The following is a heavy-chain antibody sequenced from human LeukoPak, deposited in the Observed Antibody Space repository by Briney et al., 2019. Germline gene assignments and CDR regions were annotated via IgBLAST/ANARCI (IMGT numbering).Heavy chain of an antibody. D-gene: IGHD6-19*01. CDR2: INPNSGGT. J-gene: IGHJ4*02. CDR3: ARVLGDSSGWYGGGY. V-gene: IGHV1-2*02. Sequence: GALVKVSCKASGYTFTGYYMHWVRRAPGQGLEWMGWINPNSGGTNYAQKFQGRVTVTRDTSISTAYMELSRLSSDDTAVYYCARVLGDSSGWYGGGYWGQGTLVTVSS. CDR1: GYTFTGYY.